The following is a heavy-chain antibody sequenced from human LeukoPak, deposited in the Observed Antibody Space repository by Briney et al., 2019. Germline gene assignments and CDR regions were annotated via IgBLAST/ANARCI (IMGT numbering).Heavy chain of an antibody. J-gene: IGHJ5*02. CDR1: GFTFSSYW. V-gene: IGHV3-7*01. D-gene: IGHD3-10*01. CDR2: IKQDGSEK. Sequence: GGSLRLSCAASGFTFSSYWMSSVRQAPGKGLEWVANIKQDGSEKYYVDSVKGRFTISRHNAKNSLYLQMNSLRAEDTAVYYCARYPGSGSYLPSYNWFDPWGQGTLVTVSS. CDR3: ARYPGSGSYLPSYNWFDP.